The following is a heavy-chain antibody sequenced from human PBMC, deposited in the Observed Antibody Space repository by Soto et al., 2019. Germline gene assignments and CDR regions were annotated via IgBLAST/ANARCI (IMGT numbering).Heavy chain of an antibody. CDR3: AGVGVVVPAAIWGGFEP. D-gene: IGHD2-2*02. CDR2: MNPNSGNT. Sequence: QVQLVQSGAEVKKPGASVKVSCKASGYTFTSYDINWVRQATGQGLEWMGWMNPNSGNTGYAQKFQGRVTMTRNTSISTAYMELSSLRSEDTAVYYCAGVGVVVPAAIWGGFEPWGQGTLVTFSS. J-gene: IGHJ5*02. V-gene: IGHV1-8*01. CDR1: GYTFTSYD.